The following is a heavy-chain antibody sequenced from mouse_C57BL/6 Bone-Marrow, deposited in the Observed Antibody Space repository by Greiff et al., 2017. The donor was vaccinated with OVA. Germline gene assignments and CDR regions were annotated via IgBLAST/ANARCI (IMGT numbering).Heavy chain of an antibody. D-gene: IGHD1-1*01. Sequence: EVQGVESGGGLVQPGGSLKLSCAASGFTFSDYGMAWVRQAPRKGPEWVAFISNLAYSIYYADTVTGRFTISRENAKNTLYLEMSSLRSEDTAMYYCARPSYYYGAGYFDVWGTGTTVTVSS. CDR2: ISNLAYSI. V-gene: IGHV5-15*01. CDR3: ARPSYYYGAGYFDV. J-gene: IGHJ1*03. CDR1: GFTFSDYG.